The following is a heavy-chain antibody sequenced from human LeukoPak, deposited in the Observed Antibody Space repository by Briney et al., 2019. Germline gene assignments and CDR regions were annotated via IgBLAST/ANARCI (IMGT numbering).Heavy chain of an antibody. J-gene: IGHJ4*02. Sequence: PGGSLRLSCAASGFTFSGYWMSWVRQAPGKGLEWVANIGKDGGEKYYVDSVKGRFTISRDNAKNSLFLQMNSLRAEDTAVYHCARPARWGDFDYWGLGALVTVSS. V-gene: IGHV3-7*01. CDR1: GFTFSGYW. CDR3: ARPARWGDFDY. D-gene: IGHD3-10*01. CDR2: IGKDGGEK.